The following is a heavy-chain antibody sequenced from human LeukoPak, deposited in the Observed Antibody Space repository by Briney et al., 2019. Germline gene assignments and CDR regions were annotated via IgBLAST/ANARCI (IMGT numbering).Heavy chain of an antibody. D-gene: IGHD2-15*01. CDR3: AKDRDRSGHYYHMDV. CDR2: ISSSGGLT. J-gene: IGHJ6*03. CDR1: GFTFSDYA. V-gene: IGHV3-23*01. Sequence: PGGSLRLSCGASGFTFSDYAMTWVRQVPGKGLEWVSAISSSGGLTYYADSVKGRFTISRDNTENTLYLQMTSLRAEDTAVYYCAKDRDRSGHYYHMDVWGKGTTVAVSS.